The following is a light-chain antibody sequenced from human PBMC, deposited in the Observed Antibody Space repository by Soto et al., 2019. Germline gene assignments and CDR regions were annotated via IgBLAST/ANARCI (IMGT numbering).Light chain of an antibody. V-gene: IGKV3-20*01. Sequence: TQYPGTLSVSPGERGPLSCRASQTVSSSFLAWYQQTPGQAPRLLIYAASSRATGIPDRFSGSGSGTDFTLTISRLEPEDFAVYYCQQYGNSPQTFGQGTKVAIK. J-gene: IGKJ1*01. CDR2: AAS. CDR1: QTVSSSF. CDR3: QQYGNSPQT.